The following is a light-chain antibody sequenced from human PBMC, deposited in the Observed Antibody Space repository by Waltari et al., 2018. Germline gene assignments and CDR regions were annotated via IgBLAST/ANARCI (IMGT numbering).Light chain of an antibody. V-gene: IGKV1-39*01. CDR2: AAS. J-gene: IGKJ2*01. CDR1: KSISSY. CDR3: QQYYDVPYT. Sequence: DIQMTQSPSSLSASVGDRVTITFRASKSISSYLNWYQQKPGKAPKLLIYAASSLQSGVPSRFSGSRSGTDFTLTINSLQAEDVAFYYCQQYYDVPYTFGRGTRLEIK.